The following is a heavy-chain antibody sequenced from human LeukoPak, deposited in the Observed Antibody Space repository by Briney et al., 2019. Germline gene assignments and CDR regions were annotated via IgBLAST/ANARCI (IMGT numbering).Heavy chain of an antibody. J-gene: IGHJ4*02. Sequence: NPSETPSLTRNVSCGYLSSTSYYWGWIRQPPGTGLEWIGSIYYSGSTYYNPSLKSRVTISVDTSKNQFSLKLSSVNAADTAVYYCARRTGVAGPDYWGQGTLVTVSS. CDR1: CGYLSSTSYY. CDR2: IYYSGST. V-gene: IGHV4-39*01. D-gene: IGHD6-19*01. CDR3: ARRTGVAGPDY.